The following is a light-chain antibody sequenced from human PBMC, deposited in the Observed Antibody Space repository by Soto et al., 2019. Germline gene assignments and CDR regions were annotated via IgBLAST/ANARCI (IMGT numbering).Light chain of an antibody. V-gene: IGKV1-5*03. CDR3: QQYNSYSWA. Sequence: DIQMTQSPSTLSASVGDRVTITCRASQSISTWLAWYQQRAGKAPKLLIYKASNLESGVPSRFSGSGSGTDFTLTISSLQPDDFATYYCQQYNSYSWAFGQGPKVESK. CDR1: QSISTW. J-gene: IGKJ1*01. CDR2: KAS.